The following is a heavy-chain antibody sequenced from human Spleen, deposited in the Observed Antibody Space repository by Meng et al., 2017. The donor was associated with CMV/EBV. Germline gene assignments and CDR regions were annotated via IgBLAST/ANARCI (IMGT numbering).Heavy chain of an antibody. CDR1: GYTFTNYD. Sequence: ASVKVSCKASGYTFTNYDIIWVRQATGQGLEWMGWMNPNSDNTGYAQTFQGRVTITRNTSINTAYMELSSLRSEDTAVYYCARVGYSSSSLDYWGQGIPVTVSS. CDR2: MNPNSDNT. J-gene: IGHJ4*02. D-gene: IGHD6-6*01. CDR3: ARVGYSSSSLDY. V-gene: IGHV1-8*03.